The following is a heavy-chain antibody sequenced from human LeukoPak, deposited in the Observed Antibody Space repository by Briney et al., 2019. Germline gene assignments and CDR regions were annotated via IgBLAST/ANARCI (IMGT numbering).Heavy chain of an antibody. CDR3: ARGDQVSRIVVVIPNFDY. CDR2: IKQDGGEK. Sequence: GGSLRLSCAASGFTFSSYWMNWARQAPGKGLEWVANIKQDGGEKYYVDSVKGRFTVSRDNAKNSLYLQMNSLRAEDTAVYYCARGDQVSRIVVVIPNFDYWGQGTLVTVSS. J-gene: IGHJ4*02. V-gene: IGHV3-7*01. D-gene: IGHD3-22*01. CDR1: GFTFSSYW.